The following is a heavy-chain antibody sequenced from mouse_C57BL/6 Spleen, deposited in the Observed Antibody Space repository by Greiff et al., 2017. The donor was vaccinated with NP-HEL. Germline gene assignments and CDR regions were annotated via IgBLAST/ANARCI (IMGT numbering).Heavy chain of an antibody. J-gene: IGHJ4*01. Sequence: EVKLMESGPGLVKPSQSLSLTCSVTGYSITSGYYWNWIRQFPGNKLEWMGYISYDGSNNYNPSLKNRISITRDTSKNQFFLKLNSVTTEDTATCYCERDPYYAMDYWGQGTSVTVSS. CDR3: ERDPYYAMDY. V-gene: IGHV3-6*01. CDR1: GYSITSGYY. CDR2: ISYDGSN.